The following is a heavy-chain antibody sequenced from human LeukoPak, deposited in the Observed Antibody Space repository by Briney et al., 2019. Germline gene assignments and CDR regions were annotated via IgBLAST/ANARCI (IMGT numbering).Heavy chain of an antibody. Sequence: GSLRLSCAASGFTFSSYSMNWVRQAPGKGLEWVSSISSSSSYIYYAGSVKGRFTISRDNAKNSLYLQMNSLRAEDTAVYYCARERTGIAAANFDYWGQGTLVTVSS. CDR1: GFTFSSYS. CDR3: ARERTGIAAANFDY. V-gene: IGHV3-21*01. CDR2: ISSSSSYI. J-gene: IGHJ4*02. D-gene: IGHD6-13*01.